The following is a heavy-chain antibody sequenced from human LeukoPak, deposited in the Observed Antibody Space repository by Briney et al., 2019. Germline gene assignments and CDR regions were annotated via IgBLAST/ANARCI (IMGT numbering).Heavy chain of an antibody. D-gene: IGHD3-22*01. Sequence: GGSLRLSCAASGFIFSSYAMHWVRQAPGKGLEWVAVISYDGSNKYYADSVKGRFTISRDNSKNTLYLQMNSLRAEDTAVYYCASAITMIVVAPGYWGQGTLVTVSS. V-gene: IGHV3-30-3*01. J-gene: IGHJ4*02. CDR3: ASAITMIVVAPGY. CDR1: GFIFSSYA. CDR2: ISYDGSNK.